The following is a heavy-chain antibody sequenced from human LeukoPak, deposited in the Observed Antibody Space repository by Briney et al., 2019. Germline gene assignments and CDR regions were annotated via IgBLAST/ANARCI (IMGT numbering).Heavy chain of an antibody. CDR2: VNPNNGDT. CDR1: GYTFTSYG. V-gene: IGHV1-2*02. D-gene: IGHD6-6*01. J-gene: IGHJ6*02. CDR3: AGVRPGRGMDV. Sequence: ASVKVSCKASGYTFTSYGISWVRQAPGQGLEWMGWVNPNNGDTIYAQKFQGRVTMTRDTSISAAYMELSRLRSDDTAVYYCAGVRPGRGMDVWGQGTTVTVSS.